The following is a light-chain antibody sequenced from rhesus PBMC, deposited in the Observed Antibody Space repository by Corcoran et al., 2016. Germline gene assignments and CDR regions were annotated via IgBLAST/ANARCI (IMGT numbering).Light chain of an antibody. CDR2: KTS. J-gene: IGKJ3*01. CDR3: LQYFTSPFI. CDR1: QSVSNW. Sequence: DIQMTQSPSSLSASVGDTVTMTCRASQSVSNWLDWYQQKPGKAPKLLIYKTSNLKSGVPSRVSGSGSGTDFTLTIHSLQPEDFATYYCLQYFTSPFIFGPGTRLDIK. V-gene: IGKV1-22*01.